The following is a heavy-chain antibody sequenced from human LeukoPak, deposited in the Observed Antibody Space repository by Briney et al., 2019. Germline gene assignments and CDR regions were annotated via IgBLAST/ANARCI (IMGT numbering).Heavy chain of an antibody. Sequence: GGSLRLSCAASGFTFSSYSMNWVRQAPGKGLEWVSSISSSSSYIYYADSVKGRFTISRDNAKNSLYLQMNSLRAEDTALYYCARSGIAAAGAYYFDYWGQGTLVTVSS. V-gene: IGHV3-21*04. J-gene: IGHJ4*02. CDR2: ISSSSSYI. CDR3: ARSGIAAAGAYYFDY. D-gene: IGHD6-13*01. CDR1: GFTFSSYS.